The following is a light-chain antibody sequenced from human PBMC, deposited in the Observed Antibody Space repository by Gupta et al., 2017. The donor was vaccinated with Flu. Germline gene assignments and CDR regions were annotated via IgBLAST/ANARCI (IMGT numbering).Light chain of an antibody. Sequence: SSNIGSNVVSWYQQLPGTAPKLLIYNDNQRPSGVPDRFSGSKSGTPASLAISGLQSEDEADYYCAAWDDSLNGLWVFGGGTKLTVL. V-gene: IGLV1-44*01. CDR1: SSNIGSNV. CDR2: NDN. CDR3: AAWDDSLNGLWV. J-gene: IGLJ3*02.